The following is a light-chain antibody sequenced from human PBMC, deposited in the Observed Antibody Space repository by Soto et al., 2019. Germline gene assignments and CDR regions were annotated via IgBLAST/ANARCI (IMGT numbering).Light chain of an antibody. CDR1: QSLVHSDGSTY. V-gene: IGKV2-24*01. CDR3: LQDPQFPWT. Sequence: DIVMTQTPLTSPVTLGQPASISCRSSQSLVHSDGSTYLSWLLQRPGQPPRLLIHKISNRFSGVPHRVRGAGAGTEYTHKNSAVEAVDVGDYYCLQDPQFPWTFGQETKLESK. CDR2: KIS. J-gene: IGKJ1*01.